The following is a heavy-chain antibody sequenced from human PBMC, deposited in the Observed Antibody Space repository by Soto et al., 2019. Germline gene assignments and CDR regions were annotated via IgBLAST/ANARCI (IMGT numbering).Heavy chain of an antibody. CDR3: ARGRVAAADYFDF. D-gene: IGHD2-2*01. Sequence: QVQLVESGGGLVKPGGSLRLSCAVSGFTFSDYYMTWIRQAPGKGLEWVSYLRSSTSHTNYADSVKGRFTISRDNAKNSLFLQMNSLRAEDAAVYYCARGRVAAADYFDFWGQGTLVTVSS. CDR1: GFTFSDYY. J-gene: IGHJ4*02. CDR2: LRSSTSHT. V-gene: IGHV3-11*05.